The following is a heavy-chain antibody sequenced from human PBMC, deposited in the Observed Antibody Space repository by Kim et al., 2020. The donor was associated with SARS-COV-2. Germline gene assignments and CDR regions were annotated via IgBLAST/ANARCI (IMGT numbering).Heavy chain of an antibody. J-gene: IGHJ4*02. CDR2: IYYSGST. CDR1: GGSISSSSYY. Sequence: SETLSLTCTVSGGSISSSSYYWGWIRQPPGKGLEWIGSIYYSGSTYYNPSLKSRVTISVDTSKNQFSLKLSSVTAADTAVYYCARDPGAELRYFDWFYYGLYYFDYWGQGTLVTVSS. D-gene: IGHD3-9*01. CDR3: ARDPGAELRYFDWFYYGLYYFDY. V-gene: IGHV4-39*07.